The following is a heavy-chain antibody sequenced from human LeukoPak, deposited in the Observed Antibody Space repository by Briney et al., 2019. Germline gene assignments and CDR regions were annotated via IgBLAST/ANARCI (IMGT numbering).Heavy chain of an antibody. CDR3: ARDRGYSTFDY. CDR1: GFTFSNYW. Sequence: GGSLRLSCTAAGFTFSNYWMSWVRQAPGKGLEWVANIKEDGSEKNYVDSVKGRTTISRDDAKNSLYLQMSSLRAEDTAVYYCARDRGYSTFDYWGQGTLGTVSS. CDR2: IKEDGSEK. J-gene: IGHJ4*02. V-gene: IGHV3-7*01. D-gene: IGHD3-22*01.